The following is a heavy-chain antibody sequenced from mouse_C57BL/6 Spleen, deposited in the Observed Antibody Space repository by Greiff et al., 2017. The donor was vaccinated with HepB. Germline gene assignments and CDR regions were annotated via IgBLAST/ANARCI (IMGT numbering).Heavy chain of an antibody. CDR2: IDPSDSYT. V-gene: IGHV1-59*01. CDR3: GRGGAWFAY. CDR1: GYTFTSYW. Sequence: QVQLQQSGAELVRPGTSVKLSCKASGYTFTSYWMHWVQQTPGQGLEWIGVIDPSDSYTNYIQKFKGKATFTVDTSSSTAYMQLSSLASEDSAVYYCGRGGAWFAYWGQRTLVTVSA. J-gene: IGHJ3*01.